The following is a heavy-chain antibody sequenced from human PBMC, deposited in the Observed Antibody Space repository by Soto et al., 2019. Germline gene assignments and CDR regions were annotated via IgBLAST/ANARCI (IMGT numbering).Heavy chain of an antibody. D-gene: IGHD3-22*01. CDR3: ARGPRRLYYYDSSGSRWYFDY. J-gene: IGHJ4*02. CDR2: INHSGST. CDR1: GGSFSGYY. V-gene: IGHV4-34*01. Sequence: QVQLQQWGAGLLKPSETLSLTCAVYGGSFSGYYWSWIRQPPGKGLEWIGEINHSGSTNYNPSHKSRVTISVDLSKNHFSLKLSPVPAADTAVYYCARGPRRLYYYDSSGSRWYFDYWGQGTLVTVSS.